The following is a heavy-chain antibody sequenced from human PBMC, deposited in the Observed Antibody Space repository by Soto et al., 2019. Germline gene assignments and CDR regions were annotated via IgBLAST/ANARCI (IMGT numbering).Heavy chain of an antibody. J-gene: IGHJ4*02. CDR1: GGTFSSYA. Sequence: GASVKVSCKASGGTFSSYAISWVRQAPGQGLEWMGGIIPIFGTANYAQKFQGRVTITADESTSTAYMELSSLRSEDTAVYYCASQPVWFGELLHFDYWGQGTLVTVSS. V-gene: IGHV1-69*13. D-gene: IGHD3-10*01. CDR3: ASQPVWFGELLHFDY. CDR2: IIPIFGTA.